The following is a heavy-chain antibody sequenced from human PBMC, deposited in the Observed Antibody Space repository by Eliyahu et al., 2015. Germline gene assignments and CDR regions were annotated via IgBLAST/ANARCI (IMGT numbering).Heavy chain of an antibody. V-gene: IGHV5-51*01. CDR3: ARRGRDDYGDYPVPIGFDY. CDR1: GXSFTSYW. D-gene: IGHD4-17*01. J-gene: IGHJ4*02. CDR2: IYPGXXDT. Sequence: EVQLVQSGAEVKKPGESLKISCKGSGXSFTSYWIGWXRQMPGKGLEXMGIIYPGXXDTRYSPSFQGQVTISADKSISTAYLQWSSLKASDTAMYYCARRGRDDYGDYPVPIGFDYWGQGTLVTVSS.